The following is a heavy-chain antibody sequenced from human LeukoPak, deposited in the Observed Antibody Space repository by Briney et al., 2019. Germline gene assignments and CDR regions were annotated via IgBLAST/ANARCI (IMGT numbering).Heavy chain of an antibody. J-gene: IGHJ6*02. CDR2: IYYSGST. CDR3: ARSEGRITMVRGVSGGMDV. Sequence: SQTLSLTCTVSGGSISSGGYYWSWIRLHPGKGLEWIGYIYYSGSTYYNPSLKSRVTISVDTSKNQFSLKLSSVTAADTAVYYCARSEGRITMVRGVSGGMDVWGQGTTVTVSS. D-gene: IGHD3-10*01. V-gene: IGHV4-31*03. CDR1: GGSISSGGYY.